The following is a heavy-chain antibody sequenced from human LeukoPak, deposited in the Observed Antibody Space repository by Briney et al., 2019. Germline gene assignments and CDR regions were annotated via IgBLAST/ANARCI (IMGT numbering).Heavy chain of an antibody. CDR3: ARDTVVVPAAFDY. V-gene: IGHV4-39*07. Sequence: KPSETLSLTCTVSGGSISSSSYYWGWIRQPPGKGLEWIGSIYYSGSTYYNPSLKSRVTISVDTSKNQFSLKLSSVTAADTAVYYCARDTVVVPAAFDYWGQGTLVTVSS. D-gene: IGHD2-2*01. CDR1: GGSISSSSYY. J-gene: IGHJ4*02. CDR2: IYYSGST.